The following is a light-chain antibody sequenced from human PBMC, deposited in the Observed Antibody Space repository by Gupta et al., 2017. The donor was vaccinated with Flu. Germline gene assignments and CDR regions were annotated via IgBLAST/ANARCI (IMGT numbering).Light chain of an antibody. CDR2: GTS. CDR1: QTISSTS. Sequence: ERATLSCRASQTISSTSLGWYQQKPGQAPRLLIFGTSSRATGIPDRFSGSVSGADFTLTISRLEPEDFAVYYCQQYGRSSYTFGQGTMLDI. CDR3: QQYGRSSYT. V-gene: IGKV3-20*01. J-gene: IGKJ2*01.